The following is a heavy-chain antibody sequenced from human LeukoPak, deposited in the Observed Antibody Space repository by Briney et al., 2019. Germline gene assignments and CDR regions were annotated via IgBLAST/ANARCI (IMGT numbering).Heavy chain of an antibody. D-gene: IGHD3-22*01. CDR3: ARYVDYYDSSGYTALDY. Sequence: ASVKVSCKASAYTFTGYYMHWVRQAPGQGLEWMGWINPSTGGTNYAQKFQGRVTMTRDTSINTAYMELSRLRSDDTAVYYCARYVDYYDSSGYTALDYWGHGTLVTVSS. CDR2: INPSTGGT. CDR1: AYTFTGYY. J-gene: IGHJ4*01. V-gene: IGHV1-2*02.